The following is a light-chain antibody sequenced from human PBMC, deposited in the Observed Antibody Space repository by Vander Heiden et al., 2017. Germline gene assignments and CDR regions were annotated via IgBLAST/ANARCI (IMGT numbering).Light chain of an antibody. CDR2: KDT. CDR1: ALPKPY. J-gene: IGLJ3*02. Sequence: SYELTQPPSVSVSPGQTARITCSGDALPKPYAYWYQQKPGQAPVLVIYKDTERPSGIPERFSGSSSGTTVTLTISGVQSEDEADYYCQSADSSGARGVFGGGTKLTVL. V-gene: IGLV3-25*03. CDR3: QSADSSGARGV.